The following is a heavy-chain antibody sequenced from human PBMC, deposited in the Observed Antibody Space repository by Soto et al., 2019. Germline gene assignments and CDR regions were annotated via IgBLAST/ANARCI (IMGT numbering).Heavy chain of an antibody. CDR3: LMVYFFDY. CDR2: ISNSGGST. J-gene: IGHJ4*02. Sequence: EVQLLESGGGLVQPGGSLRLSCAASGFTFSGYAMSWVRQAPGKGLEWVSTISNSGGSTWYAESVKGRFTISRDNSKNTLDLPMNSLRAEDTAVYYCLMVYFFDYWGQGTLVTVSS. D-gene: IGHD2-8*02. CDR1: GFTFSGYA. V-gene: IGHV3-23*01.